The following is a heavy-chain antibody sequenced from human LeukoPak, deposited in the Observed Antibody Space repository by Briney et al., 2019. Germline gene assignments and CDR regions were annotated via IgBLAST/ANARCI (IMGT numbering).Heavy chain of an antibody. J-gene: IGHJ4*02. Sequence: GGSLRLSCAASGFTFSSYSMNWVRQAPGKGLEWVSYISSVSSSTIYYADSVKGRFTISRDNAKNSLYLQMNSLRAEDTAVYYCARDLMTTVVTFDYWGQGTLVTVSS. CDR3: ARDLMTTVVTFDY. CDR2: ISSVSSSTI. CDR1: GFTFSSYS. D-gene: IGHD4-23*01. V-gene: IGHV3-48*01.